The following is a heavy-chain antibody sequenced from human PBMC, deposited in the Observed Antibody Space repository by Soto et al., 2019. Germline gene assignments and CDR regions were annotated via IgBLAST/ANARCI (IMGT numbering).Heavy chain of an antibody. D-gene: IGHD3-16*02. Sequence: QVQLVESGGGVVQPERSLRLSCAASGFIFSNYGMHWVRQAPGKGLEWVAVVSSAGSTKYYADSVKGRFTISRDNSKNTVFLQMNSLRAEDTAVYYCAKDRVMITFGGVIVPLGMDVWGQGTTVTVSS. J-gene: IGHJ6*02. CDR1: GFIFSNYG. V-gene: IGHV3-30*18. CDR2: VSSAGSTK. CDR3: AKDRVMITFGGVIVPLGMDV.